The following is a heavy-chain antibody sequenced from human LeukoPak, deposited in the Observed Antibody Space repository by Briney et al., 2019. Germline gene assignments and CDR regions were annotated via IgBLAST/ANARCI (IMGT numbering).Heavy chain of an antibody. CDR1: GFTFSSYG. V-gene: IGHV3-23*01. CDR3: AKDGKRIAMIGVVRRGHYLDY. D-gene: IGHD3-22*01. Sequence: GGSLRLSCAASGFTFSSYGMSWVRQAPGKGLEWVSAISGRGDYTYYADSVKGRFTISRDNSKNRLYLQMNSLRAEDTALYYCAKDGKRIAMIGVVRRGHYLDYWGQGTLVTVSS. CDR2: ISGRGDYT. J-gene: IGHJ4*02.